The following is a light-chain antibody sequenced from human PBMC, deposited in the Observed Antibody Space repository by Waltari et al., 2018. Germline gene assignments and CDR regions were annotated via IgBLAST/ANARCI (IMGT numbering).Light chain of an antibody. J-gene: IGLJ1*01. Sequence: QSALTQPASVSGSPGQSITISCTGTSSDVGGYNYVSWYQQHPGKAPKLMIYEVSNRPSGVSNRFSGSKSGNTASLTISGLQAEDEADYYCSSYTSSTPAQVFGTGTKVTVL. CDR1: SSDVGGYNY. CDR2: EVS. V-gene: IGLV2-14*01. CDR3: SSYTSSTPAQV.